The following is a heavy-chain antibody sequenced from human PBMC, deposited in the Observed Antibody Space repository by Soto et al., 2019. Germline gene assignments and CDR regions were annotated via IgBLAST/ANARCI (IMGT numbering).Heavy chain of an antibody. J-gene: IGHJ5*02. V-gene: IGHV4-34*01. CDR1: GGSFIGYY. CDR2: INHSGST. CDR3: ATLGHYDFWSGFRKGNWFDP. D-gene: IGHD3-3*01. Sequence: SETLSLTCAVCGGSFIGYYGTWIRQPPGKGLEWIGEINHSGSTNYNPSLKSRVTISADTSKNQFSLRLSSVTAADTAVYYCATLGHYDFWSGFRKGNWFDPWGQGTLVTVSS.